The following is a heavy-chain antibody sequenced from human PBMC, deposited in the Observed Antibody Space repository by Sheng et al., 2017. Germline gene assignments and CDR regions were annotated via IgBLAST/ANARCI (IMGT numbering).Heavy chain of an antibody. V-gene: IGHV3-30*18. CDR3: AKGYMAS. J-gene: IGHJ5*02. CDR2: ISYDGNNK. Sequence: QVQLVESGGGVVQPGRSLRLSCAASGFNFSSYGMHWVRQAPGKGLEWVAVISYDGNNKYYTDSVKGRFTISRDNSKNTLHLQMNSLRVEDTAVYYCAKGYMASWGQGMLVTVS. CDR1: GFNFSSYG. D-gene: IGHD1-20*01.